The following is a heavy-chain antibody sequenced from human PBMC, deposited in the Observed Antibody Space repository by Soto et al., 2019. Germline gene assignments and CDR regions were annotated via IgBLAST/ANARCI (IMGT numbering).Heavy chain of an antibody. CDR1: GYTFTDYY. D-gene: IGHD3-22*01. CDR2: ISPKTGGT. J-gene: IGHJ4*02. V-gene: IGHV1-2*02. Sequence: ASVKVSCKASGYTFTDYYMQWVRQAPGEGLELMGWISPKTGGTNYAQKFQGRVTMTRDTSINTGYMELSSLRSDDTAVYYCARRGTTKYDDSSASSDYCDYWGQGTQVTVPS. CDR3: ARRGTTKYDDSSASSDYCDY.